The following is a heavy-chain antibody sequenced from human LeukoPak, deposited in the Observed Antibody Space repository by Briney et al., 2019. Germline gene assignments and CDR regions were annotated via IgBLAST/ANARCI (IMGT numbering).Heavy chain of an antibody. CDR2: ISSSSSTI. CDR3: AKESSSMLDY. V-gene: IGHV3-48*01. Sequence: GGSLRLSCAASGFTFSSYSMNWVRQAPGKGLEWVSYISSSSSTIYYADSVKGRFTISRDNSKNTLYLQMNSLRAEDTAVYYCAKESSSMLDYWGQGTLVTVSS. J-gene: IGHJ4*02. CDR1: GFTFSSYS. D-gene: IGHD6-6*01.